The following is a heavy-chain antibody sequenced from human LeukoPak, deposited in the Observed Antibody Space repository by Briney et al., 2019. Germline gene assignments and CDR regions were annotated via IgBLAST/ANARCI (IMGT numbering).Heavy chain of an antibody. V-gene: IGHV3-23*01. CDR1: GITFSSYA. Sequence: GGSLRLSCAASGITFSSYAMSWVRQAPGKGLEWVSAISASGGSTYYADSVKGRFTISRDNAKNSLYLQMNSLRAEDTAVYYCARGATYYYDSSGYYSHFDYWGQGTLVTVSS. CDR2: ISASGGST. D-gene: IGHD3-22*01. J-gene: IGHJ4*02. CDR3: ARGATYYYDSSGYYSHFDY.